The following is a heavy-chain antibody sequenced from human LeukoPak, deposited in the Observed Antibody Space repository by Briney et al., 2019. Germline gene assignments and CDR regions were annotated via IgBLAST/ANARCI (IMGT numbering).Heavy chain of an antibody. D-gene: IGHD3-22*01. CDR2: INPNSGGT. J-gene: IGHJ3*02. CDR1: GYTFTGYY. V-gene: IGHV1-2*02. Sequence: ASVKVSCKASGYTFTGYYMHWVRQAPGQGLEWMGWINPNSGGTNYAQKFQGRVTMTRDTSISPAYMELSRLRSDDTAVYYCARVPLYYYDSSGYYYGLVGAFDIWGQGTMVTVSS. CDR3: ARVPLYYYDSSGYYYGLVGAFDI.